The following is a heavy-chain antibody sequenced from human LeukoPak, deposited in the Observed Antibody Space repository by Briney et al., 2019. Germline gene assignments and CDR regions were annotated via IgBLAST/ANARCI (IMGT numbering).Heavy chain of an antibody. V-gene: IGHV3-15*01. CDR2: IKIKTDGGTT. D-gene: IGHD6-19*01. CDR3: TTSSSPDY. J-gene: IGHJ4*02. Sequence: GGSLRLSCAASGFTFSSYAMSWVRQAPGKGLEWVGRIKIKTDGGTTDYAAPVKGRFTTSRDDSKNTLYLQMNSLKTEDTAVYYCTTSSSPDYWGQGTLVTVSS. CDR1: GFTFSSYA.